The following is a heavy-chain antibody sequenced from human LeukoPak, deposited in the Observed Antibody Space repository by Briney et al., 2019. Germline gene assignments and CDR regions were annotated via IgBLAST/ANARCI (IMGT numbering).Heavy chain of an antibody. CDR1: GFTVSSNY. Sequence: PGGSLRLSCAASGFTVSSNYMSWVRKARGKGLEWVSVIYSGGSTYYADSVKGRFTISRDNSKNTLYLQMNSLRAEDTAVYYCARNYVLRYFDWTYYFDYWGQGTLVTVSS. CDR2: IYSGGST. CDR3: ARNYVLRYFDWTYYFDY. J-gene: IGHJ4*02. D-gene: IGHD3-9*01. V-gene: IGHV3-66*01.